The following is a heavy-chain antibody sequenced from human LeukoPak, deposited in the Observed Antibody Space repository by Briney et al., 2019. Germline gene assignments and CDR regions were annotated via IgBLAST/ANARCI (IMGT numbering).Heavy chain of an antibody. CDR1: GFTFSSYA. Sequence: PGGSLRLSCAASGFTFSSYAMSWVRQAPGKGLEWVSAISYSGGSTYYADSVKGRFTISRDNSKNTLYLQMNSLRAEDTAVYYCARRAGAYSHPYDYWGQGTLVTVSS. CDR2: ISYSGGST. D-gene: IGHD4/OR15-4a*01. V-gene: IGHV3-23*01. J-gene: IGHJ4*02. CDR3: ARRAGAYSHPYDY.